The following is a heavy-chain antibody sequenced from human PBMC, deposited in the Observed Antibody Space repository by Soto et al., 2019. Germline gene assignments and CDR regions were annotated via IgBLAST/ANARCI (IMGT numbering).Heavy chain of an antibody. CDR3: GRAWGLSIYKWFDP. J-gene: IGHJ5*01. CDR2: IYFSGST. D-gene: IGHD6-6*01. Sequence: SETLSLTCSRSNGSIGGFYWTWIRQSPEKGLEWIGQIYFSGSTIYSPSFQSRVTLSVDSSKSQVALRLTSVTAADTAVYFCGRAWGLSIYKWFDPLGQGILVTLSS. V-gene: IGHV4-59*01. CDR1: NGSIGGFY.